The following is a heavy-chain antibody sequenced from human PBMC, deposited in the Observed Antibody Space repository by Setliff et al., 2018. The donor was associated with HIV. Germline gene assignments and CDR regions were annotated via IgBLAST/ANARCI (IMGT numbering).Heavy chain of an antibody. D-gene: IGHD3-22*01. CDR3: ARDRIEVLADSPHDVFDI. CDR1: GGSFSTYY. J-gene: IGHJ3*02. V-gene: IGHV4-4*07. CDR2: VHSTGTT. Sequence: SETLSLTCTVSGGSFSTYYWSWIRQPAGEGPEYIGRVHSTGTTIYNPSLKSRVTMSVDTAKNQLSLKLTAVSAADTAVYYCARDRIEVLADSPHDVFDIWGRGIMVTVSS.